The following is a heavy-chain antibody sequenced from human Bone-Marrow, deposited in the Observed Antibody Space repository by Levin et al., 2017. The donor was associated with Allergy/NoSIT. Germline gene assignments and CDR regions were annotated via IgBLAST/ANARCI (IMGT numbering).Heavy chain of an antibody. D-gene: IGHD3-10*01. J-gene: IGHJ6*02. Sequence: SLKISCAASGFTFDDYAMHWVRQVPGKGLEWVSSISWNSGSIGYADSVKGRFTISRDNAKNSLYLQMNSLRGEDTALYYCAKDGKGRVRGVIGFHYDQYGMDVWGQGTTVTVSS. V-gene: IGHV3-9*01. CDR1: GFTFDDYA. CDR2: ISWNSGSI. CDR3: AKDGKGRVRGVIGFHYDQYGMDV.